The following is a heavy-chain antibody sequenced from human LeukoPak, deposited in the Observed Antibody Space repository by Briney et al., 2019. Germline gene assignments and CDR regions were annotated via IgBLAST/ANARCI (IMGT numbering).Heavy chain of an antibody. D-gene: IGHD6-25*01. CDR3: LRDAQRPRLTPDY. V-gene: IGHV1-18*01. CDR1: GYTFNTYG. J-gene: IGHJ4*02. Sequence: ASVKISCKASGYTFNTYGISWVRQAPGQGLEWMGWISTYNGDTSYVQNLQGRVTMTTDTSASTAYMELMSLRSDDTAVYYCLRDAQRPRLTPDYWGQGTLVTVSS. CDR2: ISTYNGDT.